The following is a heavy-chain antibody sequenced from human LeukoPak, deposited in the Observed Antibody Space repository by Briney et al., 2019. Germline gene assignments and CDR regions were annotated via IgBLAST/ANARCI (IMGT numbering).Heavy chain of an antibody. V-gene: IGHV1-18*01. CDR1: GYTFTSYG. D-gene: IGHD6-13*01. CDR2: ISAYNGNT. Sequence: ASVTVSCTASGYTFTSYGISWVRQAPGQGLEWMGWISAYNGNTNYAQKLQGRVTMTTDTSTSTAYMELRSLRSDDTAVYYCARGVAAAGIFDPWSQGTLVTVSS. CDR3: ARGVAAAGIFDP. J-gene: IGHJ5*02.